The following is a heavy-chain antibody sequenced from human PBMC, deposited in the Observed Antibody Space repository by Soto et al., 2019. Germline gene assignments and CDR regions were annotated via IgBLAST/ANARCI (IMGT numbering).Heavy chain of an antibody. V-gene: IGHV4-59*08. Sequence: QVQLQESGPGLVKPSETLSLTCTVSGGSISSYYWSWIRQPPGKGLEWIGYIYYSGTTNYNPSLESRVTRSVDTSKNQLSLKLSSVTAADTAVYYCARRYGYSFDYWGQGTLVTVSS. CDR2: IYYSGTT. CDR3: ARRYGYSFDY. CDR1: GGSISSYY. D-gene: IGHD5-18*01. J-gene: IGHJ4*02.